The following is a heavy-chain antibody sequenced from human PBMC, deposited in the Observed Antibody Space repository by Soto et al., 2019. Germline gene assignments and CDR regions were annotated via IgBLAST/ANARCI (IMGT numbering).Heavy chain of an antibody. J-gene: IGHJ6*03. Sequence: ASVKVSCKASGYTFTSYAMHWVRQAPGQRLEWMGWINAGNGNTKYSQKFQGRVTITRDTSASTAYMELSSLRSEDTAVYYCARDMGSTSGHHYYYMDVWGKGTTVTVSS. CDR3: ARDMGSTSGHHYYYMDV. V-gene: IGHV1-3*01. CDR1: GYTFTSYA. D-gene: IGHD2-2*01. CDR2: INAGNGNT.